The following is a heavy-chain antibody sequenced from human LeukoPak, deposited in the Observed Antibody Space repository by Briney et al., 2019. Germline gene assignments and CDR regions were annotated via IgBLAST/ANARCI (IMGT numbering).Heavy chain of an antibody. Sequence: GGSLRLSCAASGFIFSDYYMSWIRQAPGKGLEWVSYISSSGSSISYADSVKGRFTISRDNAKNSLYLQMNSLRAEDTAVYYCARDLDPGITGTPAQYAFDIWGLGTMVTVSS. V-gene: IGHV3-11*04. J-gene: IGHJ3*02. CDR1: GFIFSDYY. CDR3: ARDLDPGITGTPAQYAFDI. D-gene: IGHD1-20*01. CDR2: ISSSGSSI.